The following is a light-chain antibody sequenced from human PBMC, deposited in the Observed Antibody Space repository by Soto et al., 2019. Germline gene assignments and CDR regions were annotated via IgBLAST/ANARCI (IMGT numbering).Light chain of an antibody. CDR1: ERINTY. J-gene: IGKJ4*01. Sequence: DIQMTQSPSSVSASVVDRVTITCRASERINTYLAWYQQQPGKAPKLLFYAASSLQSGVPSRFSGSGSGTEFTLTISNLQPEDFATYYCQQANSPPLTFGGGTQGGYQ. CDR3: QQANSPPLT. V-gene: IGKV1-12*01. CDR2: AAS.